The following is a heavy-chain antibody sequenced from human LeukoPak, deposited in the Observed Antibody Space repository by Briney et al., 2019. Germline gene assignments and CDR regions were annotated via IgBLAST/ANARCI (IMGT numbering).Heavy chain of an antibody. V-gene: IGHV3-23*01. J-gene: IGHJ2*01. CDR2: ISGSGGST. CDR1: GFTFNKYG. D-gene: IGHD3-16*02. CDR3: AREEHYRRYFAL. Sequence: GGSLRLSCAVSGFTFNKYGMVWVRRAQGKGLEWVAGISGSGGSTYYADSVRGRFTISRDNSKNTLYLQMNSLRAEDTAVYFCAREEHYRRYFALWGRGTLVTVSS.